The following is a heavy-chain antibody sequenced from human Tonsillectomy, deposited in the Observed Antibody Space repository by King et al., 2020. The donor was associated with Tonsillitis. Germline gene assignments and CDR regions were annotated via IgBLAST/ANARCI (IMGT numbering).Heavy chain of an antibody. Sequence: VQLVQSGGGVVQPGGSLRLSCAASGFTFSSYGMHWVRQAPGKGLEWVAFIRYDGSNKYYADSVKGRFTISRDNSKNTLYLQMNSLRAEDTAVYYCAKDLLLLTRLDAFDIWGQVTMVTVSS. J-gene: IGHJ3*02. V-gene: IGHV3-30*02. CDR3: AKDLLLLTRLDAFDI. CDR1: GFTFSSYG. D-gene: IGHD2-21*02. CDR2: IRYDGSNK.